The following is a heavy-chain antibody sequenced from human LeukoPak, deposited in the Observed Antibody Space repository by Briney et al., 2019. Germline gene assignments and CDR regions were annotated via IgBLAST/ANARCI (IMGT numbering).Heavy chain of an antibody. CDR3: VTSNNDIAAPDY. CDR2: INPSGGST. CDR1: GYTFTSYY. D-gene: IGHD6-25*01. V-gene: IGHV1-46*01. Sequence: ASVKVSCKASGYTFTSYYMHWVRQPPGQGLEWMGIINPSGGSTSYAQKFQGRVTMTRDMSTSTVYMELSSLRSEDTAVYYCVTSNNDIAAPDYWGQGTLVTVSS. J-gene: IGHJ4*02.